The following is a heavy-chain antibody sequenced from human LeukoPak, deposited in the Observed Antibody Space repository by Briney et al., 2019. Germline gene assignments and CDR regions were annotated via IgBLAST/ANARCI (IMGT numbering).Heavy chain of an antibody. V-gene: IGHV4-34*01. CDR1: GGSFSGYY. D-gene: IGHD6-6*01. CDR3: AREYSSSSEYYFDY. CDR2: INHSGST. J-gene: IGHJ4*02. Sequence: PSETLSLTCAVYGGSFSGYYWSWIRQPPGKGLEWIGEINHSGSTNYNPSLKSRVTISVDTSKNQFSLKLSSVTAADTAVYYCAREYSSSSEYYFDYWGQGTLVTVSS.